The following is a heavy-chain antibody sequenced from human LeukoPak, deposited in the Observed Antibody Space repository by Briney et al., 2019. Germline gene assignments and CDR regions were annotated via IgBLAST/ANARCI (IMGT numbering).Heavy chain of an antibody. CDR1: GFTFSSYD. D-gene: IGHD3-22*01. CDR2: ICTAGDT. V-gene: IGHV3-13*01. CDR3: ARDGISGYKDY. Sequence: GGSLRLSCAASGFTFSSYDMHWVRQATGKGLEWVSAICTAGDTYYQGSVKGRFTISRENAKNSLYLQMNSLRAEDTAVYYCARDGISGYKDYWGQGTLVTVSS. J-gene: IGHJ4*02.